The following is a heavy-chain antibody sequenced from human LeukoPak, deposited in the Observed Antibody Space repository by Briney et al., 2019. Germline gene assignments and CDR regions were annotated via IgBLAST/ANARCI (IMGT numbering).Heavy chain of an antibody. D-gene: IGHD5-18*01. CDR2: IYYSGST. J-gene: IGHJ4*02. Sequence: SQTLSLTCTVSGGSISSGGYYWSWIRQHPGKGLEWIGYIYYSGSTYYNPSLKSRVTISVDTSKNQFSLKLSSMTAADTAVYYCARDADSYGTGLFDYRGQGTLVTVSS. V-gene: IGHV4-31*03. CDR3: ARDADSYGTGLFDY. CDR1: GGSISSGGYY.